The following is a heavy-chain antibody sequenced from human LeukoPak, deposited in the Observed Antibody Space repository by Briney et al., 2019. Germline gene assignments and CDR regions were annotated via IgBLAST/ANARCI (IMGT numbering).Heavy chain of an antibody. Sequence: GGSLRLSCAASGFTFSSYWMSWVRQAPGKGLEWVANIKQDGSEKYYVDSEKGRFTISRDNAKNSLYLQMNSLRVEDTALYYCAKEPSHRSGYWDSWGQGTLVTVSS. D-gene: IGHD3-22*01. CDR1: GFTFSSYW. J-gene: IGHJ4*02. CDR2: IKQDGSEK. V-gene: IGHV3-7*03. CDR3: AKEPSHRSGYWDS.